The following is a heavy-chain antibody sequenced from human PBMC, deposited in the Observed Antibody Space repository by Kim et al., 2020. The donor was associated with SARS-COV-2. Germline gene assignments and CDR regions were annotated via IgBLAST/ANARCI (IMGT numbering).Heavy chain of an antibody. Sequence: GGSLRLSCAASEFTLSSHWMSWVRLTPEKGLEWVANINQAGSERSYVDSVKGRFIISRDNAKNSVYLQMNSLIVEDTALYFCARGTLRAPRSASDIWGQGTMVIVSS. V-gene: IGHV3-7*03. J-gene: IGHJ3*02. CDR1: EFTLSSHW. CDR2: INQAGSER. CDR3: ARGTLRAPRSASDI.